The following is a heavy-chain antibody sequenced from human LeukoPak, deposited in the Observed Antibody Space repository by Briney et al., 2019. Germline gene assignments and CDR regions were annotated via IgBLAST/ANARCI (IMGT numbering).Heavy chain of an antibody. CDR2: IYTSGST. CDR1: GGSISSYY. J-gene: IGHJ2*01. CDR3: ARDPYYYDSSGYWYFDL. Sequence: SETLSLTCTVSGGSISSYYWSWIRQPAGKGLEWIGRIYTSGSTNYNPSLKSRVTMSVDTSKNQFSLKVSSVTAADTAVYYCARDPYYYDSSGYWYFDLWGRGTLVTVSS. D-gene: IGHD3-22*01. V-gene: IGHV4-4*07.